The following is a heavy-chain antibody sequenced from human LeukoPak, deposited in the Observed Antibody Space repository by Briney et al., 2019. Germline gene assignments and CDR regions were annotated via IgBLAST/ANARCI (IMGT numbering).Heavy chain of an antibody. Sequence: PGGSLRLSCAASGFGFSGYGMHWVRQTPGKGLEWVAFIRYDGSTKDYADSVRGRFTISRDNSKNTLYLQMNSLRDEDTAVYYCAPSILGVAPPGGGANYWGQGTLVTVSS. V-gene: IGHV3-30*02. CDR3: APSILGVAPPGGGANY. CDR1: GFGFSGYG. CDR2: IRYDGSTK. D-gene: IGHD3-3*01. J-gene: IGHJ4*02.